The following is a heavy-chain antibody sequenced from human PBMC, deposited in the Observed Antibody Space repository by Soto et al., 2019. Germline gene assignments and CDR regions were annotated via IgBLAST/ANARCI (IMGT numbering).Heavy chain of an antibody. D-gene: IGHD6-13*01. CDR3: ATVSGVWAEYFQH. CDR2: FEPEDGET. J-gene: IGHJ1*01. V-gene: IGHV1-24*01. Sequence: QVQLVQSGAEVKKPGASVKVSCKISGYTLIEKSMHWVRQAPGKGLEWMGGFEPEDGETIYAQKFQGRVTMTEDTSTDPAYMGLSSLRSEDTAVYYCATVSGVWAEYFQHWGQGTLVTVSS. CDR1: GYTLIEKS.